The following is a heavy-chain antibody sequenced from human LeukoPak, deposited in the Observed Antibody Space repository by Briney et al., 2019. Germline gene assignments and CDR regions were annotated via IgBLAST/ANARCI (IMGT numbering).Heavy chain of an antibody. CDR1: GYTFTASY. CDR2: INPNSGGT. V-gene: IGHV1-2*02. CDR3: ASEPIFGVVPDYYYYMDV. D-gene: IGHD3-3*01. J-gene: IGHJ6*03. Sequence: ASVKVSCKASGYTFTASYLHWVRQAPGQGLEWMGWINPNSGGTNSAQKFQGRVTMTRDTSISTVYMEMSSLRSEDTAVYYCASEPIFGVVPDYYYYMDVWGKGTTVTVSS.